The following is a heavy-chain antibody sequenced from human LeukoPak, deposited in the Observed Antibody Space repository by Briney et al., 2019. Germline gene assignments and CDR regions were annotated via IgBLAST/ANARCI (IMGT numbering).Heavy chain of an antibody. CDR3: ARDGILTYAFDI. D-gene: IGHD1-1*01. J-gene: IGHJ3*02. Sequence: PGGTLRLSCSASGFTFSGYWMSWVRQAPGKGLEWMANIKRDGSVQNYVDCVKGRFTMSRDNAKDSLFLQMDRLRAEDTAVYFCARDGILTYAFDIWGQGTLVTVST. CDR1: GFTFSGYW. CDR2: IKRDGSVQ. V-gene: IGHV3-7*01.